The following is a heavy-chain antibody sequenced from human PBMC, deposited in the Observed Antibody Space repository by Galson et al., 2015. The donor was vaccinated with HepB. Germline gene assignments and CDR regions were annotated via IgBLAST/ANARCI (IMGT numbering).Heavy chain of an antibody. J-gene: IGHJ4*02. Sequence: ETLSPSCSFSGGSISDSYWRWIRQPPEEGQGWVGNIHYSGNTNYNPSLKGRVPITTDTSTNQFSLRLSSVTAADTAVYYWARGRGWQLDSWGQGTRVTVSS. CDR2: IHYSGNT. D-gene: IGHD2-15*01. V-gene: IGHV4-59*01. CDR3: ARGRGWQLDS. CDR1: GGSISDSY.